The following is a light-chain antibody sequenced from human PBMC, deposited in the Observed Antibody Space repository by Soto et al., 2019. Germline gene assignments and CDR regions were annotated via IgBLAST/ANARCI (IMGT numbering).Light chain of an antibody. CDR3: QQYGSSPLVT. J-gene: IGKJ5*01. CDR1: QSVSSSY. CDR2: GAS. Sequence: EIVLTQSPGTLSLSPGERATLSCRASQSVSSSYLAWYQQKPGQAPRLLIYGASSRATGIPDRFSGSGSGTVLTLTISRLEPEDFAVYYCQQYGSSPLVTFGQGTRLEIK. V-gene: IGKV3-20*01.